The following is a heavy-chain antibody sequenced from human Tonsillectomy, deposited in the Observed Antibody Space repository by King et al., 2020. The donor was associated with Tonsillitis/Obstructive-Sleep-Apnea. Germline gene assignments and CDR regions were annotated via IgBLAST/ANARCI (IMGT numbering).Heavy chain of an antibody. CDR3: ARLDWLLGFDY. CDR2: IKEDGRGK. D-gene: IGHD3-9*01. Sequence: QLVQSGGGLVQPGGSLRLSCAASGFTFSSFWMSWVRQAPGKGLEWVANIKEDGRGKYDVDSVKGRFTISRDNAKNALYLQMNDLRAEDTAVYYCARLDWLLGFDYWGQGTLVTVSS. J-gene: IGHJ4*02. V-gene: IGHV3-7*03. CDR1: GFTFSSFW.